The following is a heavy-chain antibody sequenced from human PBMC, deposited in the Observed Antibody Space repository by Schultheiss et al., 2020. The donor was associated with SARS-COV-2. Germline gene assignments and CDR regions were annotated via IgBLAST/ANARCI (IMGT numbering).Heavy chain of an antibody. Sequence: GGSLRLSCAASGFTFSSYGMHWVRQAPGKGLEWVSYISSSGSTIYYADSVKGRFTISRDNAKNSLYLQMNSLRAEDTAVYYCAHLGATRRLIDAFDIWGQGTMVTVS. V-gene: IGHV3-48*04. CDR1: GFTFSSYG. D-gene: IGHD1-26*01. CDR3: AHLGATRRLIDAFDI. J-gene: IGHJ3*02. CDR2: ISSSGSTI.